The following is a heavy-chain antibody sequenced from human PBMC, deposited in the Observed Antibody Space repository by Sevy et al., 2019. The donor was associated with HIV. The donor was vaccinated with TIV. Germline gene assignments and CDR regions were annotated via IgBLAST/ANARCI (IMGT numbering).Heavy chain of an antibody. CDR1: GFTVNDKY. CDR2: IFSSGST. CDR3: VSLFLSYRSGWSYFDY. V-gene: IGHV3-66*02. D-gene: IGHD6-19*01. Sequence: GGSLRLSCAISGFTVNDKYIIWVRQAPGKGLEWVSVIFSSGSTYYADSAKGRFTISRDNSKNTVGLQMNSVSAEDTAVYYCVSLFLSYRSGWSYFDYWGQGTLVTVSS. J-gene: IGHJ4*02.